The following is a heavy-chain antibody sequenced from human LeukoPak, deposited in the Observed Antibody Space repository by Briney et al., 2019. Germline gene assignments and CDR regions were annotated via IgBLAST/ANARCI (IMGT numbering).Heavy chain of an antibody. J-gene: IGHJ4*02. CDR2: INHSGST. CDR1: GGSFSGYY. V-gene: IGHV4-34*01. D-gene: IGHD2-2*02. CDR3: ARDYCSSTSCYTDY. Sequence: SETLSLTCAVYGGSFSGYYWSWIRQPPGKGLEWIGEINHSGSTNYNPSLKSRVTISVDTSKNQFSLKLSSVTAADTAVYYCARDYCSSTSCYTDYWGQGTLVTVSS.